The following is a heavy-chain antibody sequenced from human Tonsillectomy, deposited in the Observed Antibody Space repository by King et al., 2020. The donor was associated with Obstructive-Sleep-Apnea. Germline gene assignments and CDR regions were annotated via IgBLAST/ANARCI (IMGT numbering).Heavy chain of an antibody. D-gene: IGHD3-22*01. V-gene: IGHV1-2*02. Sequence: VQLVESGAEVKKPGASVKVSCKASGYTFTGYYMHWVRQAPGQGLEWMGWINPNSGGRNYAQKFQGRVTMTRDTSISTAYMELSRLRSDDTAVYYCARDYYDSSGFTRMFDYWGQGTLVTVSS. CDR2: INPNSGGR. CDR3: ARDYYDSSGFTRMFDY. CDR1: GYTFTGYY. J-gene: IGHJ4*02.